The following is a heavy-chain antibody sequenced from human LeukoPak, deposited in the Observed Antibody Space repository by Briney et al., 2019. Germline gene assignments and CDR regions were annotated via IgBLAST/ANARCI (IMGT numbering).Heavy chain of an antibody. V-gene: IGHV3-7*05. D-gene: IGHD3-16*01. CDR3: ARDGGPFDC. CDR1: KFTFSSYW. CDR2: IKQDGSEK. J-gene: IGHJ4*02. Sequence: QPGGSLRLSCVASKFTFSSYWMSWVRQAPGKGLEWVANIKQDGSEKYYVGSVKGRFTISRDNAKNSLYLQMNSLRAEDTAVYYCARDGGPFDCWGQGTLVTVSS.